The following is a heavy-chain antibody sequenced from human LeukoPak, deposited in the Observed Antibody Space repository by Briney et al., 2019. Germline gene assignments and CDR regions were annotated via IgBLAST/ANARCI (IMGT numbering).Heavy chain of an antibody. CDR2: MNPNSGNT. CDR1: GYTFTSYD. Sequence: ASVKVSCKASGYTFTSYDINWVRQATGQGLEWMGWMNPNSGNTGYAQKFQGRVTMTRNTSISTAYMELSSLRSEDTAVYYCARDRLYYYDSSGYYKDAFDIWGQGTMVTVSS. J-gene: IGHJ3*02. CDR3: ARDRLYYYDSSGYYKDAFDI. D-gene: IGHD3-22*01. V-gene: IGHV1-8*01.